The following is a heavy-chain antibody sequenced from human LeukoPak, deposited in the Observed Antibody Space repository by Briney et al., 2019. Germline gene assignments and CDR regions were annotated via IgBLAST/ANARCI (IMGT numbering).Heavy chain of an antibody. CDR3: ARNRWLQLSDAFDI. CDR2: INHSGST. CDR1: GGSFSGYY. V-gene: IGHV4-34*01. J-gene: IGHJ3*02. D-gene: IGHD5-24*01. Sequence: SETLSLTCAVYGGSFSGYYWSWLRQPPGKGLEWIGEINHSGSTNYNPSLKSRVTISVDTSKNQFSLKLSSVTAADTAVYYCARNRWLQLSDAFDIWGQGTMVTVSS.